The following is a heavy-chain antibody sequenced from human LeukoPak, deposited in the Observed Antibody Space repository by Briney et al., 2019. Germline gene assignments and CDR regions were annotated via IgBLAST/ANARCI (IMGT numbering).Heavy chain of an antibody. J-gene: IGHJ6*02. V-gene: IGHV3-74*01. CDR3: ARGGRYYDSSGYYPPRSHYGMDV. CDR2: INSDGSST. D-gene: IGHD3-22*01. CDR1: GFTFSSYW. Sequence: GGSLRLSCAASGFTFSSYWMHWVRQAPGKGLVWVSRINSDGSSTSYADSVKGRFTISRDNAKNTLYLQMNSLRAEDTAVYYCARGGRYYDSSGYYPPRSHYGMDVWGQGTTVTVSS.